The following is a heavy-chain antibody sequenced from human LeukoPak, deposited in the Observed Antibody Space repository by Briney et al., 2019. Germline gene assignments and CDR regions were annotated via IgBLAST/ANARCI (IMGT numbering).Heavy chain of an antibody. V-gene: IGHV3-23*01. CDR3: AKEVKDTGYYHLDN. CDR1: GFTFRNYT. CDR2: ISGSGGST. J-gene: IGHJ4*02. D-gene: IGHD3-3*01. Sequence: GGSLRLSCAASGFTFRNYTMTWVRQAPGKGLEWVSAISGSGGSTYYADSVKGRFTISRDNSKNTLYLQMNRLRDEDTALFYCAKEVKDTGYYHLDNWGQGTLVTVSS.